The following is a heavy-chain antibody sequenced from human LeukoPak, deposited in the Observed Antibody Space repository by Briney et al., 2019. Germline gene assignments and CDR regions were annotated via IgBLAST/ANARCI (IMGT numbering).Heavy chain of an antibody. CDR2: IKSDGSIT. Sequence: GGSLRLSCAASGFTFSSYWMRWVRQAPGKGLVWVSRIKSDGSITNYADSVKGRFTISRDNAKNTLYLQMNSLRVEDTAVYYCARDSSGWFDPWGQGTLVTVSS. CDR3: ARDSSGWFDP. V-gene: IGHV3-74*01. D-gene: IGHD6-19*01. CDR1: GFTFSSYW. J-gene: IGHJ5*02.